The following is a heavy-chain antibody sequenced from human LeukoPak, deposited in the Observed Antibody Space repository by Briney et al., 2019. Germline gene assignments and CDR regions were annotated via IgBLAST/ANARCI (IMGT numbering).Heavy chain of an antibody. Sequence: ASVKVSCKTSGYTFTTHAMHWVRQAPGQGLEWMGWINAGKGSTKYSQKFQARLTITSDTSVNTAYMELSSLRSEDTAVYYCARGLVWFGELWGAFDIWGQGTMVTVSS. J-gene: IGHJ3*02. CDR1: GYTFTTHA. CDR2: INAGKGST. V-gene: IGHV1-3*01. D-gene: IGHD3-10*01. CDR3: ARGLVWFGELWGAFDI.